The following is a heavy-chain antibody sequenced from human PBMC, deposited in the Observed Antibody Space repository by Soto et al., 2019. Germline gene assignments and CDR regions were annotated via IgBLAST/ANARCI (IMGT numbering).Heavy chain of an antibody. CDR1: GFTFGDYA. D-gene: IGHD2-15*01. CDR2: IRSKAYGGTT. Sequence: GGSLRLSCTASGFTFGDYAMSWFRQAPGKGLEWVGFIRSKAYGGTTEYAASVKGRFTISRDDSKSIAYLQMNSLKTEDTAVYYCTRNIVVVAATLHYYYYMDVWGKGTTVTVSS. J-gene: IGHJ6*03. CDR3: TRNIVVVAATLHYYYYMDV. V-gene: IGHV3-49*03.